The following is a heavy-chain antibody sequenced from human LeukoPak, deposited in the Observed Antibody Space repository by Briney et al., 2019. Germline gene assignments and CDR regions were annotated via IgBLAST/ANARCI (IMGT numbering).Heavy chain of an antibody. D-gene: IGHD3-9*01. CDR3: ASRVHYDILTGQNWFDP. CDR1: GGSFSGYY. Sequence: SETLSLTCAVYGGSFSGYYWSWIRQPPGKGLEWIGEINHSGSTNYNPSLKSRVTISVDTSKHQFSLKLSSVTAADTAVYYCASRVHYDILTGQNWFDPWGQGTLVTVSS. J-gene: IGHJ5*02. V-gene: IGHV4-34*01. CDR2: INHSGST.